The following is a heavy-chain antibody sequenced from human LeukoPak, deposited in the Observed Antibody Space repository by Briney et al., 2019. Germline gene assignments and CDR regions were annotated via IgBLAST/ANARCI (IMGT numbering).Heavy chain of an antibody. D-gene: IGHD3-10*01. Sequence: GAPVTVSCKASGYTFSDYYIHWVRQAPGQGLEWLGIINPSGGATSYAQKFQGRVTMTRDISTFTVYMEMSSLTSEDTAVYFCARWMPFGEFRYFDYWGQGTLVTVSS. CDR2: INPSGGAT. CDR1: GYTFSDYY. J-gene: IGHJ4*02. CDR3: ARWMPFGEFRYFDY. V-gene: IGHV1-46*01.